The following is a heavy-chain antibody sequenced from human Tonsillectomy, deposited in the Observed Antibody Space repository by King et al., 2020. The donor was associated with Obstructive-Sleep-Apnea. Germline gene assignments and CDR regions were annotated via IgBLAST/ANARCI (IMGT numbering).Heavy chain of an antibody. D-gene: IGHD6-13*01. CDR3: ARLGIAAAGTWLYYFDY. CDR2: ISFDGSNK. CDR1: GFTFSSYA. V-gene: IGHV3-30*04. J-gene: IGHJ4*02. Sequence: QLVQSGGGVVQPGRSLRLSCAASGFTFSSYAMHWVRQAPGKGLEWVAVISFDGSNKYYADSVKGRFTISRDNSKNTLYLQMNSLSAEDTAVYYCARLGIAAAGTWLYYFDYWGQGTLVTVSS.